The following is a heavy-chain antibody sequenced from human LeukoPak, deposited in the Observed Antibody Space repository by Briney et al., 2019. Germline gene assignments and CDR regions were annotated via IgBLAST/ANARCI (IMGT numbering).Heavy chain of an antibody. CDR1: GYTLTELS. J-gene: IGHJ5*02. D-gene: IGHD3-10*01. Sequence: ASVKVSCKVSGYTLTELSMHWVRQAPGRGLEWMGGFDPEDGETIYAQKFQGRVTMTEDTSTDTAYMELSSLRSEDTAVYYCATGVRGVIPRFDPWGQGTLVTVSS. CDR2: FDPEDGET. CDR3: ATGVRGVIPRFDP. V-gene: IGHV1-24*01.